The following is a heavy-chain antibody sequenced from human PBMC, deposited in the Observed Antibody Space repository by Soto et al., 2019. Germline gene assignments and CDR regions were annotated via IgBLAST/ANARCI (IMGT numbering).Heavy chain of an antibody. D-gene: IGHD3-9*01. J-gene: IGHJ5*02. CDR2: ISSDGDIT. CDR3: VKVSTFYDILTGYYSANFFDP. CDR1: GFTFSEYS. Sequence: GGSLRLSCSASGFTFSEYSMHWVRQAPGKGLQYVSTISSDGDITYYADSVKGRFTISRDNSKNTLYLQMNSLRPEDTAVYYCVKVSTFYDILTGYYSANFFDPWGQGTLVTVSS. V-gene: IGHV3-64D*06.